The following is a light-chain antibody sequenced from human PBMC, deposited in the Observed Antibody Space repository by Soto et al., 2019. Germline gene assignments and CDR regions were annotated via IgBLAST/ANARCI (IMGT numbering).Light chain of an antibody. V-gene: IGLV6-57*04. J-gene: IGLJ2*01. Sequence: LTQPHSVSESPGKTVTISCTRSSGSIASNYVQWYQQRPGSAPTTVIYEDNQRPSGVPDWFSGSIDSSSNSASLTISGLKTEDEADYYCQSYDSSIVVFGGGTKLTVL. CDR2: EDN. CDR1: SGSIASNY. CDR3: QSYDSSIVV.